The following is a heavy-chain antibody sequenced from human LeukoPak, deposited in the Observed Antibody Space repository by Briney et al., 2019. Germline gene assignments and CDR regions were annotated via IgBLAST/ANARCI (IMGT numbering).Heavy chain of an antibody. V-gene: IGHV6-1*01. J-gene: IGHJ3*02. D-gene: IGHD1-14*01. CDR3: ASNRDQDAFDI. CDR2: TYYRSKWYN. Sequence: SQTLSLTCAISGDSVSSNSAAWNWITQSPSRGLEWLGRTYYRSKWYNDYAVSVKSRITINPDTSKNQFSLQLNSVTPEDTAVYYCASNRDQDAFDIWGQGTMVTVSS. CDR1: GDSVSSNSAA.